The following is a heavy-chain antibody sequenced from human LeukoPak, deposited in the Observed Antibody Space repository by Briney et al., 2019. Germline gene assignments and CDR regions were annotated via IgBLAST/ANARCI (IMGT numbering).Heavy chain of an antibody. Sequence: GGSLRLSCAASGFTFSDYYMSWIRQAPGKGLEWVSYISSSGTTTYYADSVKGRFTISRDNAKNSLHLQMNSLRAEDTAVHYCASGYSYGPSDYWGQGTLVTVSS. J-gene: IGHJ4*02. CDR2: ISSSGTTT. CDR1: GFTFSDYY. CDR3: ASGYSYGPSDY. D-gene: IGHD5-12*01. V-gene: IGHV3-11*04.